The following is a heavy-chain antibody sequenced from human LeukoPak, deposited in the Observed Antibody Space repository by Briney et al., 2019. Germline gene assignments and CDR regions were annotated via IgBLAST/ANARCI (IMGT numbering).Heavy chain of an antibody. Sequence: PGASLRLSCAASGFTFSNYALHWVRQSPGKGLEWVAVISYDGSNKFYADSVRGRFSISRDSSKNTLYLQMISLRSEDTAVYYCAREVRGNLDYWGQGTLVTVSS. D-gene: IGHD2-15*01. J-gene: IGHJ4*02. V-gene: IGHV3-30*04. CDR1: GFTFSNYA. CDR2: ISYDGSNK. CDR3: AREVRGNLDY.